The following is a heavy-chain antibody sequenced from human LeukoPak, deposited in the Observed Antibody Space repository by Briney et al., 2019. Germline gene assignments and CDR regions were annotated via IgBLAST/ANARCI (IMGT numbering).Heavy chain of an antibody. V-gene: IGHV3-11*01. J-gene: IGHJ3*02. Sequence: GGSLRLSCAASGFTFSNAWMSWVRQAPGKGLEWVSYISSSGSTIYYADSVKGRFTISKEYLQMNSLRAEDTAVYYCAKDLVVAGINAFDIWGQGTLVTVSS. CDR2: ISSSGSTI. CDR1: GFTFSNAW. D-gene: IGHD6-19*01. CDR3: AKDLVVAGINAFDI.